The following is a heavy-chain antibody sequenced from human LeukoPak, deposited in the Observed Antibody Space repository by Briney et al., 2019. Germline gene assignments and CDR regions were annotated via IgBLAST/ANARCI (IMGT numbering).Heavy chain of an antibody. CDR3: AKELGGIYDILYYYGMDV. Sequence: GGSLRLSCAASGFTFSTYSMNWVRQAPGKGLEWVAVISYDGSNKYYADSVKGRFTISRDNSKNTLYLQMNSLRAEDTAVYYCAKELGGIYDILYYYGMDVWGQGTTVTVSS. CDR1: GFTFSTYS. V-gene: IGHV3-30*18. CDR2: ISYDGSNK. D-gene: IGHD3-9*01. J-gene: IGHJ6*02.